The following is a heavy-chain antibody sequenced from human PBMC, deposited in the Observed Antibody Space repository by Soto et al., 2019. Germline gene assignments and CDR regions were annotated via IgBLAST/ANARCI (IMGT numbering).Heavy chain of an antibody. D-gene: IGHD3-22*01. Sequence: EVQLVESGGGLVQPGGSLRLSCAASGLTFSSYWMHWVRQAPGKGLVWVSRINSDGSSTSYADSVKGRFTISRDNAKNTLYLQMNSLRAEDTAVYYCARYLDSSGWHFDYWGQGTLVTVSS. CDR3: ARYLDSSGWHFDY. J-gene: IGHJ4*02. CDR1: GLTFSSYW. V-gene: IGHV3-74*01. CDR2: INSDGSST.